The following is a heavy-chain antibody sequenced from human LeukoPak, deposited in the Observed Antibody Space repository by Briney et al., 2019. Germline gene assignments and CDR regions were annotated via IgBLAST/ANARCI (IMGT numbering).Heavy chain of an antibody. CDR1: GYTFTSYG. D-gene: IGHD6-13*01. CDR3: ARAPAAGTLFDY. CDR2: TSAYNGNT. Sequence: ASVKVSCKASGYTFTSYGISWVRQAPGQGLEWMGWTSAYNGNTNYAQKLQGRVTMTTDTSTSTAYMELRSLRSDDTAVYYCARAPAAGTLFDYWGQGTLVTVSS. J-gene: IGHJ4*02. V-gene: IGHV1-18*01.